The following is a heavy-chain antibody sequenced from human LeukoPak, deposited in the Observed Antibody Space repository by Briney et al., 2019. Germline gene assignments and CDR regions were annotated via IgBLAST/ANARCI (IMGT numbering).Heavy chain of an antibody. J-gene: IGHJ4*02. CDR3: ARGSNYMAAAGYDYFDY. Sequence: ASVKVSCKASGYTFTGYYMHWVRQAPGQGLEWMGWINPNSGGTNYAQKFQGRVTMTRDTSISTAYMELSRLRSDDTAVYYCARGSNYMAAAGYDYFDYWGQGTLVTVSS. CDR1: GYTFTGYY. CDR2: INPNSGGT. D-gene: IGHD6-13*01. V-gene: IGHV1-2*02.